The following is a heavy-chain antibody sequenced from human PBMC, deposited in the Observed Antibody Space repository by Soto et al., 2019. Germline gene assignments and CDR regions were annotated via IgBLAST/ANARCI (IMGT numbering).Heavy chain of an antibody. J-gene: IGHJ3*02. CDR3: AKDPVFPSTAPGI. CDR1: GFTFSSYA. Sequence: GSLRLSCAASGFTFSSYAMSWVRQAPGKGLEWVSAISGSGGSTYYADSVKGRFAISRDNSKNTLYLQMNSLRAEDTAVYYCAKDPVFPSTAPGIWGQGTMVTVSS. CDR2: ISGSGGST. V-gene: IGHV3-23*01. D-gene: IGHD5-18*01.